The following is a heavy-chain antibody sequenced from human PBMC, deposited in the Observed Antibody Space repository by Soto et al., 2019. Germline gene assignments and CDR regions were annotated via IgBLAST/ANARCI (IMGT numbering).Heavy chain of an antibody. CDR2: ISYDGSNS. CDR3: AGGDNYYALGV. V-gene: IGHV3-30*04. J-gene: IGHJ6*02. D-gene: IGHD2-15*01. Sequence: QLQLVEYGGGVGQPGRSLRLSCAASASTFSNYIMHWVRQAPGKGLEWVAFISYDGSNSNYADFVEGRFTISRDNPKNMLYLQLSSLRPDDTAVYYCAGGDNYYALGVWGQGTTVTVSS. CDR1: ASTFSNYI.